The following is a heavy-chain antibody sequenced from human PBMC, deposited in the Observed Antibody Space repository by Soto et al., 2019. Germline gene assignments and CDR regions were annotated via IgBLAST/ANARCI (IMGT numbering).Heavy chain of an antibody. V-gene: IGHV1-69*13. CDR3: ARGPDRSGFYLFDY. Sequence: SVKVSCKASGGTFSNHALSWVRQAPGQGPEWMGGIIALSGTTNYAQKFQGRVTITVDESMTTAYTELSSLRYEDTAVYYCARGPDRSGFYLFDYWGQGTLVTVSS. CDR1: GGTFSNHA. J-gene: IGHJ4*02. D-gene: IGHD3-22*01. CDR2: IIALSGTT.